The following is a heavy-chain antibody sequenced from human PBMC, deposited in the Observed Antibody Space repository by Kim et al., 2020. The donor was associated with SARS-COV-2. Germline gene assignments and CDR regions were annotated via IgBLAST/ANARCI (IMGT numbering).Heavy chain of an antibody. J-gene: IGHJ6*02. Sequence: KFQGRVTMTRDTSTSTVYMELSSLRSEDTAVYYCARGGEVTTYYYYGMDVWGQGTTVTVSS. CDR3: ARGGEVTTYYYYGMDV. V-gene: IGHV1-46*01. D-gene: IGHD4-4*01.